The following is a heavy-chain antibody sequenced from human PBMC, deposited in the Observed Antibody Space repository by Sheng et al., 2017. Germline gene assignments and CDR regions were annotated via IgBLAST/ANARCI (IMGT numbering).Heavy chain of an antibody. CDR3: SRAIGSGSPHF. D-gene: IGHD1-26*01. CDR1: GFTFGNYA. J-gene: IGHJ4*02. Sequence: EVRLVESGGGLIQPGGSLRLSCAASGFTFGNYAMSWVRQTPGKGLEWVGFIRKKAYGATAEYAASVKGRFTISRDDSKRITYLQMDSLKTEDTAMYYCSRAIGSGSPHFWGQGTLVTVSS. CDR2: IRKKAYGATA. V-gene: IGHV3-49*04.